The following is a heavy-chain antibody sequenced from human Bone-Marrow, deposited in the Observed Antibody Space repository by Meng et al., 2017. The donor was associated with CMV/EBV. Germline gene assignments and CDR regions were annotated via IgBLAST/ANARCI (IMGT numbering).Heavy chain of an antibody. CDR3: ARSGYSYGYPVYYYYGMDV. J-gene: IGHJ6*01. CDR2: IIPIFGTA. CDR1: GGTFSSYA. Sequence: SVKVSCKASGGTFSSYAISWVRQAPGQGLEWMGGIIPIFGTANYAQKFQGRVTITTDESTSTAYMELSSLRSEDTAVYYCARSGYSYGYPVYYYYGMDVWGQGPTVTGSS. D-gene: IGHD5-18*01. V-gene: IGHV1-69*05.